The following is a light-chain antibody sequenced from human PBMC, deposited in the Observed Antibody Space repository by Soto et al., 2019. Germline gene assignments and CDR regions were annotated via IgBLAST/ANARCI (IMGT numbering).Light chain of an antibody. CDR2: GAS. J-gene: IGKJ1*01. CDR3: QQYFNWPLTWT. V-gene: IGKV3-15*01. Sequence: EIVLTQSPATLSVSAGGTVTLSCRASQSIRTNVAWYQQIPGQAPMLLVYGASTRATGVPARFSGSGSGIEFTLTISSLQSEDSSFYYCQQYFNWPLTWTFGPGTKV. CDR1: QSIRTN.